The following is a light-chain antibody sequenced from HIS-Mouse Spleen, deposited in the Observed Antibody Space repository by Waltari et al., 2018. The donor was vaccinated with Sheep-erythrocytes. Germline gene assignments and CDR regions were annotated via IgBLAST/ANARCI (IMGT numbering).Light chain of an antibody. V-gene: IGLV2-11*01. CDR1: SSDVGGYNY. CDR2: DVS. CDR3: CSYAGSYNHV. J-gene: IGLJ1*01. Sequence: QSALTQPASVSGSPGQSITIPCTGTSSDVGGYNYVSWYQQHPGKAPKLMIYDVSKRPPGVPDRFSGSKSGNTASLTISGLQAEDEADYYCCSYAGSYNHVFATGTKVTVL.